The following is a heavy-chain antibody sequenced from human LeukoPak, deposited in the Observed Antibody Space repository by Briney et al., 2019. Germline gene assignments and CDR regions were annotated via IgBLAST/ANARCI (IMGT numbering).Heavy chain of an antibody. D-gene: IGHD4-17*01. CDR3: ARDMTTVTTCYLQH. Sequence: GGSLRLSCAASGFTFSSYSMNWVRQAPGKGLEWVSSISSSSDYIYCADSVKGRFTISRDNAKNSLSLQMNSLRAEDTAVYYCARDMTTVTTCYLQHWARAPWSPSPQ. J-gene: IGHJ1*01. CDR2: ISSSSDYI. CDR1: GFTFSSYS. V-gene: IGHV3-21*01.